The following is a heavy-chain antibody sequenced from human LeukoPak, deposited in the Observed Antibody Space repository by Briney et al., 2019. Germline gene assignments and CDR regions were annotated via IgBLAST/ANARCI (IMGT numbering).Heavy chain of an antibody. V-gene: IGHV4-4*02. CDR1: GGSISSSNW. CDR3: AKERGWLQLNFDY. D-gene: IGHD5-24*01. J-gene: IGHJ4*02. Sequence: SETLSLTCAVSGGSISSSNWWSWVRQPPGKGLEWIGEIYHSGSTNYNPSLKSRVTISVDKSKNQFSLKLSSVTAADTAVYYCAKERGWLQLNFDYWGQGTLVTVSS. CDR2: IYHSGST.